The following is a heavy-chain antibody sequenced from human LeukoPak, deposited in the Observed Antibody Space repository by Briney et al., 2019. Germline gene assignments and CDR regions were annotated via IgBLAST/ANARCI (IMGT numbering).Heavy chain of an antibody. V-gene: IGHV4-39*01. D-gene: IGHD3-10*01. J-gene: IGHJ6*03. CDR2: LYYSGSI. CDR3: ARLPGGLGYYYNMDA. CDR1: GGSISTSNYY. Sequence: SETLSLPCIVSGGSISTSNYYWGWIRQSPGKGLEWIGSLYYSGSIYYNPSLRSRLTISLDTSKNQFSLNLRSVTAADTGVYYCARLPGGLGYYYNMDASGNGKTCSVSS.